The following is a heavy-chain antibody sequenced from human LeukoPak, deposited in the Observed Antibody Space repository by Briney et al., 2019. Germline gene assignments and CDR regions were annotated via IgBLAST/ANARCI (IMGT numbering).Heavy chain of an antibody. CDR2: INPNSGGT. J-gene: IGHJ6*03. Sequence: GASVKVSCKASGYTFTGYYMHWVRQAPGQGLEWMGWINPNSGGTNYAQKFQGRVTMTRDTSISTAYMELSRLRSDDTAVYYCARDSSSSFWGSLGYYYMDVWGKGTTVTVSS. CDR3: ARDSSSSFWGSLGYYYMDV. CDR1: GYTFTGYY. D-gene: IGHD6-6*01. V-gene: IGHV1-2*02.